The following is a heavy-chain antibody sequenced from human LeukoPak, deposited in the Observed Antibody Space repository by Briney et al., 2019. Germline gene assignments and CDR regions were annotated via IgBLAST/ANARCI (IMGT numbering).Heavy chain of an antibody. CDR1: GFTFSSYA. CDR2: ISYDGSNK. J-gene: IGHJ4*02. V-gene: IGHV3-30-3*01. CDR3: ARDLRQRNYDSSGYSNRFDY. D-gene: IGHD3-22*01. Sequence: PGRSLRLSCAASGFTFSSYAMHWVRQAPGKGLEWVAVISYDGSNKYYADSVKGRFTISRDNSKNTLYLQMNSLRAEDTAVYYCARDLRQRNYDSSGYSNRFDYWGQGTLVTVSS.